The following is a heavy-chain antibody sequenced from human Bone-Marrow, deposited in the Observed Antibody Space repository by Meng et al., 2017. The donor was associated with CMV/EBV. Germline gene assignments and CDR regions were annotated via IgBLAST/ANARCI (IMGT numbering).Heavy chain of an antibody. V-gene: IGHV3-74*01. D-gene: IGHD4-23*01. CDR1: GFTFSSYW. CDR2: INSDGSST. J-gene: IGHJ4*02. Sequence: GDSLKISCAASGFTFSSYWMHWVRQAAGKGLVWVSRINSDGSSTSYADSVKGRFTISRDNAKNTLYLQMNSLRAEDTAVYYCARGVGTQDYWGQGTLVTVSS. CDR3: ARGVGTQDY.